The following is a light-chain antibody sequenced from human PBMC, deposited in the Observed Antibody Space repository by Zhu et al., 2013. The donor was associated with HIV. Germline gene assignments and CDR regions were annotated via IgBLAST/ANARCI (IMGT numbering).Light chain of an antibody. Sequence: EIVMTQSPGTLSVSPGERATLSCRASQSVGSNLAWYQRKPGQAPRLLIYAASTRAAGIPARFSGSGSGTDFSLTISRLEPEDFAVYYCQHYGKSPFTFGPGTKVDIK. CDR2: AAS. CDR3: QHYGKSPFT. CDR1: QSVGSN. V-gene: IGKV3-15*01. J-gene: IGKJ3*01.